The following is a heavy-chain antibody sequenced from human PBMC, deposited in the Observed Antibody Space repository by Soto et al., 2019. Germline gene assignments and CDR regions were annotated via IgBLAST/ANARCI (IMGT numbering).Heavy chain of an antibody. CDR3: AKGAGYSDSLTDAFDI. CDR2: VSGTGRTT. CDR1: GFSFSSYV. J-gene: IGHJ3*02. Sequence: EVQLLESGGGFVEPGGSLRLSCAASGFSFSSYVMTWVRQAPGKGLEWVSAVSGTGRTTYFADSVKGRFTISRDNSKNTLYLQMNSLRAEDTAVYYCAKGAGYSDSLTDAFDIGGQGRMVTVSS. D-gene: IGHD6-13*01. V-gene: IGHV3-23*01.